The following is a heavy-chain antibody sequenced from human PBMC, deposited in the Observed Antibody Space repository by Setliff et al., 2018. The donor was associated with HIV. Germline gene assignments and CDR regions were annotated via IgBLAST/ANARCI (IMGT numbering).Heavy chain of an antibody. CDR3: ARDSAAWVTELGILGY. V-gene: IGHV4-4*07. J-gene: IGHJ4*02. CDR1: GASINNYY. Sequence: PSETLSLTCTVSGASINNYYWNWIRQPSGKGLEWIGRIYPSATGKGLEWIGRMHTSGSANYNPSLQSRVSISLDTSKNHFSLHLRSVTTADTAVYYCARDSAAWVTELGILGYWGQGTLVTVSS. D-gene: IGHD3-3*01. CDR2: MHTSGSA.